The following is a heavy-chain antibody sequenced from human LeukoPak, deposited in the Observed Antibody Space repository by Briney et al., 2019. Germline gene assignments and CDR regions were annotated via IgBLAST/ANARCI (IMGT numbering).Heavy chain of an antibody. V-gene: IGHV1-69*06. CDR1: GGTLSNYA. CDR2: IIPFFAPA. D-gene: IGHD3-22*01. CDR3: ARWYYDTSGRYFDY. Sequence: SVKVSCKASGGTLSNYAISWVRQAPGQGLEWMGGIIPFFAPANYAQKFQGRVTITADKSTSTVYLELSSLRSEDTAVYYCARWYYDTSGRYFDYWGQGTLVTVSS. J-gene: IGHJ4*02.